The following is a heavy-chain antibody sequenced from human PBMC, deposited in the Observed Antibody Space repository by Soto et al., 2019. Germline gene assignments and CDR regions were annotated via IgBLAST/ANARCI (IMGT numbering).Heavy chain of an antibody. CDR1: GFTFSSYS. J-gene: IGHJ4*02. D-gene: IGHD3-22*01. CDR2: ISSSSSYI. V-gene: IGHV3-21*01. Sequence: PGWSLRLSCSASGFTFSSYSMNWVRQAPGKGLEWVSSISSSSSYIYYADSVKGRFTISRDNAKNSLYLQMNSLRAEDTAVYYCARDRYYYDSSGYYSTDYWGQGTLVTVS. CDR3: ARDRYYYDSSGYYSTDY.